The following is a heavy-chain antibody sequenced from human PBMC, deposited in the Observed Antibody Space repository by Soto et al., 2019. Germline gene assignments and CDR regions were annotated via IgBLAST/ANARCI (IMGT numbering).Heavy chain of an antibody. J-gene: IGHJ5*02. V-gene: IGHV1-69*06. Sequence: SVNVSCKASGGTFSSYAISWVRQAPGQGLEWMGGIIPIFGTANYAQKFQGRVTITADKSTSTAYMELSSLRSEDTAVYYCARSPRVVVPAAIGRFDPWGQGTLVTVSS. CDR1: GGTFSSYA. CDR2: IIPIFGTA. D-gene: IGHD2-2*01. CDR3: ARSPRVVVPAAIGRFDP.